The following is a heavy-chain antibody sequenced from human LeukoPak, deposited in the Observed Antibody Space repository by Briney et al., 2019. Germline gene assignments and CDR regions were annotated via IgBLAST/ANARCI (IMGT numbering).Heavy chain of an antibody. CDR3: ARNAGYCSSSSCPLGWY. V-gene: IGHV3-53*01. Sequence: GGSLRLSCAASGFTVSGNYMSWVRQAPGKGLEWVSVIYSGGTIYYADSVRGRFSISRDNSKNTLYLQMNSLRVEDTAVYYCARNAGYCSSSSCPLGWYWGQGTLVTVSS. J-gene: IGHJ4*02. CDR2: IYSGGTI. D-gene: IGHD2-2*03. CDR1: GFTVSGNY.